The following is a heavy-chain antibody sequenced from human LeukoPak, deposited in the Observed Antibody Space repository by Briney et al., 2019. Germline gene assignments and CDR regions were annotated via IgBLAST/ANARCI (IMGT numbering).Heavy chain of an antibody. CDR3: ASDRALYCSGGSCYPGDY. J-gene: IGHJ4*02. D-gene: IGHD2-15*01. V-gene: IGHV4-59*08. CDR2: IYYSGST. Sequence: SETLSLTCTVSGGSISSYYWSWIRQPPGKGLEWIGYIYYSGSTNYNPSLKSRVTISVDTSKNQFSLKLSSVTAADTAVYYCASDRALYCSGGSCYPGDYWGQGTLVTVSS. CDR1: GGSISSYY.